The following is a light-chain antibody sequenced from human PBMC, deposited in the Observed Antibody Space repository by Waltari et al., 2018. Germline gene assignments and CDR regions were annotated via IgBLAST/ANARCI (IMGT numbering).Light chain of an antibody. V-gene: IGKV1-17*03. J-gene: IGKJ2*01. Sequence: DIQMTQSPSVMYASVGDRVTITCRASQAINVFAGWFQQRPGEAPRRLIYAASTLQIGVPSRFSGSGYGTEFTLTLSSLQPEDFATYYCLQHKTYPHAFDQGSRVEIK. CDR1: QAINVF. CDR3: LQHKTYPHA. CDR2: AAS.